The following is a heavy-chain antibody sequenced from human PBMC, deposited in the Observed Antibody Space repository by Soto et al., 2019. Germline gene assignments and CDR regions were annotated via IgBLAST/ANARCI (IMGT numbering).Heavy chain of an antibody. CDR3: ARERRDRKNGNYRSHSYYGMDV. CDR2: IIPIFGTA. D-gene: IGHD4-17*01. J-gene: IGHJ6*02. V-gene: IGHV1-69*13. Sequence: ASVKVSCKASGGTFSSYAITWVRQAPGQGLDWMGGIIPIFGTANYAQKFQGRVTITADESTSTAYMELSSLRSEDTAVYYCARERRDRKNGNYRSHSYYGMDVWGQGTTVTVAS. CDR1: GGTFSSYA.